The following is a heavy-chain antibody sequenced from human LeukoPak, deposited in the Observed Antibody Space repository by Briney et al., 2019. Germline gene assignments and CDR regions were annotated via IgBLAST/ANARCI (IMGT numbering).Heavy chain of an antibody. J-gene: IGHJ3*02. V-gene: IGHV1-3*01. Sequence: ASVKVSCKASGYTFTSYGISWVRQAPGQGLEWMGWINAGNGNTKYSQKFQGRVTITRDTSASTAYMDLSSLRSEDTAVYYCARDGIYGDCDIWGQGTMVTVSS. CDR2: INAGNGNT. CDR1: GYTFTSYG. D-gene: IGHD4-17*01. CDR3: ARDGIYGDCDI.